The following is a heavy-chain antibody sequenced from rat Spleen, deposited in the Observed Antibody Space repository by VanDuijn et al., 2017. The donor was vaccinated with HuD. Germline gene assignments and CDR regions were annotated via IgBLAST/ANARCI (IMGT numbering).Heavy chain of an antibody. CDR3: ARHLGGLGDYFDY. Sequence: EVQLVESGGGLVQPGRSLKLSCAASGFTFSDYAMAWVRQAPKKGLEWVATIIYDGSSTYYRDSVKGRFTISRDNAKSTLYLQMDSLRSEDTATYCCARHLGGLGDYFDYWGQGVMVTVSS. V-gene: IGHV5-17*01. CDR1: GFTFSDYA. J-gene: IGHJ2*01. CDR2: IIYDGSST. D-gene: IGHD5-1*01.